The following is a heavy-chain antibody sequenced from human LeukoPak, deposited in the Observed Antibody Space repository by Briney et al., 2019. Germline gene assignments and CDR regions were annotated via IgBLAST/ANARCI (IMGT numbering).Heavy chain of an antibody. CDR2: IYSGGNT. CDR3: ARVGDGYNYAPLDY. V-gene: IGHV3-66*01. D-gene: IGHD5-24*01. CDR1: GFTVSSNY. Sequence: GGSLRLSCAASGFTVSSNYMSWVRQAPGKGLEWVSVIYSGGNTYYADSVKGRFTISRDNSKNTLYLQMNSLRAEDTAVYYCARVGDGYNYAPLDYWGQGTLVTVSS. J-gene: IGHJ4*02.